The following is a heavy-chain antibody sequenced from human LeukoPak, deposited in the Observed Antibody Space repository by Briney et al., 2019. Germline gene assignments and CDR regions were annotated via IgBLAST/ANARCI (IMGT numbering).Heavy chain of an antibody. CDR1: GFTFSDYY. V-gene: IGHV3-11*01. CDR2: ISSSGNTI. J-gene: IGHJ6*02. CDR3: ARDLSRFPARMDV. Sequence: PGGSLRLSCAAFGFTFSDYYMNWIRQAPGKGLEWVSYISSSGNTIYYADSVKGRFIISRDNAKNSLYLQMNSLRAEDTAVYYCARDLSRFPARMDVWGQGTTVTVSS. D-gene: IGHD3-3*01.